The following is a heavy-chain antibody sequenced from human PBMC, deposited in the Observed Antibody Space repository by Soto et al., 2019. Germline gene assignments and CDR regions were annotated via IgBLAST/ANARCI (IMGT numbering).Heavy chain of an antibody. CDR1: GGC. V-gene: IGHV4-31*02. J-gene: IGHJ2*01. Sequence: GGCRIRKNQHPGKGLEWIGYIYYRGTTYYNPALKSRVTISVDTSKNQFSLKLSSVSAADTALYYCATCYGVLVPSPVSAFRRSRTSDL. CDR2: IYYRGTT. D-gene: IGHD2-8*02. CDR3: ATCYGVLVPSPVSAFRRSRTSDL.